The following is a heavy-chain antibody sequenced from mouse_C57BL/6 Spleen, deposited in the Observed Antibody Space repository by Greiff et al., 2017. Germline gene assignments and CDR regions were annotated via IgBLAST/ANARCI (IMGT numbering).Heavy chain of an antibody. CDR3: ARGGSSYPYAMDY. D-gene: IGHD1-1*01. J-gene: IGHJ4*01. CDR2: IYPGSGST. CDR1: GYTFTSYW. Sequence: QVQLQQPGAELVKPGASVKMSCKASGYTFTSYWITWVKQRPGQGLEWIGDIYPGSGSTNYNEKFKSKATLTVDTSSSTAYMQLSSLTSEDSAVXYCARGGSSYPYAMDYWGQGTSVTVSS. V-gene: IGHV1-55*01.